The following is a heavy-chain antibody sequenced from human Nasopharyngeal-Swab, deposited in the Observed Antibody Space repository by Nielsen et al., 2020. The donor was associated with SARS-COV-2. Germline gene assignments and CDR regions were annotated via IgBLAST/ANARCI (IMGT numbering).Heavy chain of an antibody. V-gene: IGHV3-30*18. CDR2: ISYDGSNK. CDR3: AKEPGVLWFGELFSYGMDV. D-gene: IGHD3-10*01. Sequence: LSLTCAASGFTFSSYGMHWVRQAPGKGLEWVAVISYDGSNKYYADSVKGRFTISRDNSKNTLYLQMNSLRAEDTAVYYRAKEPGVLWFGELFSYGMDVWGQGTTVTVSS. CDR1: GFTFSSYG. J-gene: IGHJ6*02.